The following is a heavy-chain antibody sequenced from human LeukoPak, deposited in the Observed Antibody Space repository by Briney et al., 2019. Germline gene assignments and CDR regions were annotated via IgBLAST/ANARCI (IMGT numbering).Heavy chain of an antibody. V-gene: IGHV1-69*04. J-gene: IGHJ4*02. CDR2: IIPIVGIS. CDR3: AKDGEMATIYFDY. CDR1: GGTFSSYA. D-gene: IGHD5-24*01. Sequence: SVKVSCKASGGTFSSYAISWVRQAPGQGLEWMGTIIPIVGISNYAQKFQGRVTITADKSTSTAYMELSSLRSEDTAVYYCAKDGEMATIYFDYWGQGTLVTVSS.